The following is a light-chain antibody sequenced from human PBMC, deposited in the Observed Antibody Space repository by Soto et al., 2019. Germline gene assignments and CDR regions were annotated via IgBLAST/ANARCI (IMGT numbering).Light chain of an antibody. CDR1: SSDVGGYNY. Sequence: QSVLPQPPSASGSPGQSVTISCTGTSSDVGGYNYVSWYQQHPGNAPKLMIYEVSKRPSGVPDRFSGSKSGNTASLTVSGLQAEDEADYYCSSYAGSNNLVFGTGTKVAVL. V-gene: IGLV2-8*01. CDR3: SSYAGSNNLV. CDR2: EVS. J-gene: IGLJ1*01.